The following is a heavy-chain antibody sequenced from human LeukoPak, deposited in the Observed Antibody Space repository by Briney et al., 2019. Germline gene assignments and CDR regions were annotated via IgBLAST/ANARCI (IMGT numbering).Heavy chain of an antibody. D-gene: IGHD6-19*01. Sequence: PGGSLRLSCAASGFTFSGYSMNWVRQAPGKGLEWVSSISSSSSYIYYADSVKGRFTISRDNAKNSLYLQMNSLRAEDTAVYYCARVRESSGWSFFDYWGQGTLVTVSS. CDR2: ISSSSSYI. CDR3: ARVRESSGWSFFDY. J-gene: IGHJ4*02. V-gene: IGHV3-21*01. CDR1: GFTFSGYS.